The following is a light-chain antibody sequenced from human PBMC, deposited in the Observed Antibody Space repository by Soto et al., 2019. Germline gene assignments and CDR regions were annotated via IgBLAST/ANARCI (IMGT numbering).Light chain of an antibody. V-gene: IGLV2-14*03. CDR2: DVR. J-gene: IGLJ2*01. CDR3: SSYTSSNTVI. Sequence: QSALTQPASVSGFPGQSITISCTGTSSDVGGYNYISWYQQHPGKAPKFIIYDVRNRPSGVSNRFSGSRSGNTASLTISGLQAEDEADYYCSSYTSSNTVIFGGGTQLTVL. CDR1: SSDVGGYNY.